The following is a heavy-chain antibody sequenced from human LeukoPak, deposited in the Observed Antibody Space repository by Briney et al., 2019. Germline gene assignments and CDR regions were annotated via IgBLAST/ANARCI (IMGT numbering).Heavy chain of an antibody. CDR3: AREAVAVAGIDY. CDR2: ISSSSSYI. V-gene: IGHV3-21*01. Sequence: GSLRLSCAASGFTFSSYSMNLVRQAPGKGLEWVSSISSSSSYIYYADSLKGRFTISRDNAQNSLYLQKNSLRAEDTAVYYCAREAVAVAGIDYWGQGTLVTVSS. CDR1: GFTFSSYS. J-gene: IGHJ4*02. D-gene: IGHD6-19*01.